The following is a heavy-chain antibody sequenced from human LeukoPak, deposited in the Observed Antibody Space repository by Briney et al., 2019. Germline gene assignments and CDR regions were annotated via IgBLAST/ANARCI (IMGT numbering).Heavy chain of an antibody. CDR3: ARDRGKDYFDS. CDR2: VRNDASDT. CDR1: GLTFTSHG. J-gene: IGHJ4*02. D-gene: IGHD3-9*01. Sequence: PGGSLRLSCTTSGLTFTSHGFHWLRQVVGKRLEWVAFVRNDASDTYHANSVKGRFSVSRDDAKNTLYLQMNSLRPEDTAIYYCARDRGKDYFDSRGQGTQVTVSS. V-gene: IGHV3-30*02.